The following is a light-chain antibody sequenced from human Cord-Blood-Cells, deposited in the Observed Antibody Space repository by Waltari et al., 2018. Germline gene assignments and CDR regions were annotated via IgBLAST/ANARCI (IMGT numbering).Light chain of an antibody. V-gene: IGKV3-15*01. CDR1: QSVSSN. J-gene: IGKJ2*03. Sequence: EIVMTQPPAPLSVSPGARTTLSCRASQSVSSNLAWYQQKPGQAPRLLIYGAATRATGIPARFSGSGSGTEFTLTISSLQSEDFAVYYCQQYNNWPYSFGQGTKLEIK. CDR2: GAA. CDR3: QQYNNWPYS.